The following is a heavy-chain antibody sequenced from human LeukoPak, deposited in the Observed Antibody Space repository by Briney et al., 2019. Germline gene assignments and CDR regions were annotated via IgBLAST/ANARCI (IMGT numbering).Heavy chain of an antibody. Sequence: GASVKVSCKASGYTFTNYGITWVRQAPGQGLEWVGWINAHNGYTNYTQSLQGRVTMTTDTSTTTAYMDLRSLSSDDTAVYYCARVVTGALDVWGQGTMVTVSS. CDR3: ARVVTGALDV. J-gene: IGHJ3*01. CDR2: INAHNGYT. CDR1: GYTFTNYG. V-gene: IGHV1-18*01. D-gene: IGHD3-16*02.